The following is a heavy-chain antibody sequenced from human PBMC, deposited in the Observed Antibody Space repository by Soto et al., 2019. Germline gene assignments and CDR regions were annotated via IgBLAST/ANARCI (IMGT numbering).Heavy chain of an antibody. V-gene: IGHV3-7*05. Sequence: PGGSLRLSCAASGFTFSSHWMSWVRQAPGKGLEWVANVKPDGSEKWYVDSVKGRLTISRDNAKNSLYLQMNSLRAADTAVYYCARRYGVAFDIWGQGTMVTVSS. CDR3: ARRYGVAFDI. CDR1: GFTFSSHW. J-gene: IGHJ3*02. D-gene: IGHD3-10*01. CDR2: VKPDGSEK.